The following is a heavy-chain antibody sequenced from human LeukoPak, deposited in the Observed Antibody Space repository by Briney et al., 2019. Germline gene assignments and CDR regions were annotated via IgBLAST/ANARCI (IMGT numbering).Heavy chain of an antibody. CDR2: IKQDGSEK. Sequence: TGGSLRLSCAASGFTFSSYWMSWVRQAPGKGLEWVANIKQDGSEKYYVDSVKGRFTISRDNAKNSLYLQMNSPRAEDTAVYYCARDWGGRPYYYYYMDVWGKGTTVTVSS. CDR3: ARDWGGRPYYYYYMDV. CDR1: GFTFSSYW. J-gene: IGHJ6*03. D-gene: IGHD2-21*01. V-gene: IGHV3-7*01.